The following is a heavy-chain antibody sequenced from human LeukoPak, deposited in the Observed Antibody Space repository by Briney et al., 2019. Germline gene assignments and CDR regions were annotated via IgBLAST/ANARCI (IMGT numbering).Heavy chain of an antibody. D-gene: IGHD3-10*01. CDR1: GGSISSYY. J-gene: IGHJ4*02. V-gene: IGHV4-59*01. Sequence: SETLSLTCTVSGGSISSYYWSWIRQPPGKGLEWIGYIHYSGSTNYNPSLKSRVTISVDTSKNQFSLKLSSVTAADTAVYYCARVKETLWFGELYYFDYWGQGTLVTVSS. CDR2: IHYSGST. CDR3: ARVKETLWFGELYYFDY.